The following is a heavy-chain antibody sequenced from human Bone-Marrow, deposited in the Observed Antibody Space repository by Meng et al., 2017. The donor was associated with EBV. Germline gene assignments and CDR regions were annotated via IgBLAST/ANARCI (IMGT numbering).Heavy chain of an antibody. V-gene: IGHV3-11*06. Sequence: QVQLVGSGGGLVKPGGFLRRSCAASGFTFSDYYMNWIRQAPGKGLEWVSSISSSSSYIYYADSVKGRFTISRDNAKNSLYLQMNSLRAEDTAVYYCARDGHDSPFDYWGQGTLVTVSS. J-gene: IGHJ4*02. CDR3: ARDGHDSPFDY. CDR2: ISSSSSYI. D-gene: IGHD3-22*01. CDR1: GFTFSDYY.